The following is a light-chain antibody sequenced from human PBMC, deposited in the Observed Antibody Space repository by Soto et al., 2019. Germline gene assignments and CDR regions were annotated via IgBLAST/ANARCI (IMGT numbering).Light chain of an antibody. CDR3: QQSDSTPIT. CDR2: AAS. V-gene: IGKV1-39*01. J-gene: IGKJ5*01. Sequence: DIQMTQSPSSLSASVGDRVTITCRASQSISNYINWYQQKPGKAPKLLIYAASSLQSGVPSRFTGSGSGTHFTLTISSLQPEDFAAYFCQQSDSTPITFGQGTRLDIK. CDR1: QSISNY.